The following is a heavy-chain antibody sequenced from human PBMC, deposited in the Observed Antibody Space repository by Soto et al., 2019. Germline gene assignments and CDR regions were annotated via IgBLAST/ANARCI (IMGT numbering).Heavy chain of an antibody. Sequence: QMQLQESGPGLVKPSETLSLTCTVPCDPMTSDYWSWIRQSPGKGLEWMGYIHNSGLTYYIPPLVIRVTISLDPSKTQYSLRLPSVTAADAAVYYCSRLLFCSGDRCRPDRWGQGALVTVPS. J-gene: IGHJ5*02. CDR1: CDPMTSDY. CDR3: SRLLFCSGDRCRPDR. V-gene: IGHV4-59*08. D-gene: IGHD2-15*01. CDR2: IHNSGLT.